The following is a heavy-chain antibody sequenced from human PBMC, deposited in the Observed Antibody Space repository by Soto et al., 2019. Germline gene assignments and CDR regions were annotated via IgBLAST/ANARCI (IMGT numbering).Heavy chain of an antibody. Sequence: GESLKISCKGSGYSFTSYWIGWVRQMPGKGLEWMGIIYPGDSDTRYSPSFQGQVTISADKSIRTAYLQWSSLKASDTAMYYCARHRRGYCSGGSCYPQGFYYYGMDVWGQGTTVTVSS. J-gene: IGHJ6*02. CDR3: ARHRRGYCSGGSCYPQGFYYYGMDV. CDR2: IYPGDSDT. V-gene: IGHV5-51*01. D-gene: IGHD2-15*01. CDR1: GYSFTSYW.